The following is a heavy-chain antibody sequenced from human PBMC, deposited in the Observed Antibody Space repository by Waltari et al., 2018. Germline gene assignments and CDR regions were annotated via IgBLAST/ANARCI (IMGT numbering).Heavy chain of an antibody. Sequence: QLQLQESGPGLVKPSETLSLTCTVSGGSISSSSYYWGWIRQPPGKGLEWIGSIYYSGSTYYNPSLKSRVTISVDTSKNQFSLKLSSVTAADTAVYYCARVGPIGDILTGYGLDPWGQGTLVTVSS. CDR2: IYYSGST. J-gene: IGHJ5*02. CDR1: GGSISSSSYY. D-gene: IGHD3-9*01. CDR3: ARVGPIGDILTGYGLDP. V-gene: IGHV4-39*07.